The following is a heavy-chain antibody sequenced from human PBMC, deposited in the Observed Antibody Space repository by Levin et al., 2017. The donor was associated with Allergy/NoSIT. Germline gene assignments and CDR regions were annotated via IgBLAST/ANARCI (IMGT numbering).Heavy chain of an antibody. CDR1: GFTSSAYW. D-gene: IGHD3-10*01. CDR2: IKQEGSGK. J-gene: IGHJ4*02. Sequence: GGSLRLSCAVSGFTSSAYWMTWVRQAPGKGLEWVANIKQEGSGKYYVDSVKGRFTISRDNAKNSLYLQMNSLRAEDTAVYYCARDRGSGSYDWGQGTLVTVSS. CDR3: ARDRGSGSYD. V-gene: IGHV3-7*03.